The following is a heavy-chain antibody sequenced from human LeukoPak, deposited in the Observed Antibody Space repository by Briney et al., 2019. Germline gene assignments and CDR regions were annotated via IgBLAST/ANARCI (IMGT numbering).Heavy chain of an antibody. CDR1: GGSISSGSYY. CDR2: IYTSGST. CDR3: ARVQVSSGWYGLDP. V-gene: IGHV4-61*02. Sequence: PSETLSLTCTVSGGSISSGSYYWSWIRQPAGKGLEWIGRIYTSGSTNYNPSLKSRVTISVDTSKNQFSLKLSSVTAADTAVYYCARVQVSSGWYGLDPWGQGTLVTVSS. D-gene: IGHD6-19*01. J-gene: IGHJ5*02.